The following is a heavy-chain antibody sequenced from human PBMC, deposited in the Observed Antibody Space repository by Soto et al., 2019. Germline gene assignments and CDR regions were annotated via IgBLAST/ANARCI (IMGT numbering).Heavy chain of an antibody. CDR3: ARGGYSYGYVYYYGMDV. Sequence: SETLSLTCTVSGGSISSYYWSWIRQPPGKGLEWIGYIYYSGSTNYNPSLKSRVTISVDTSKNQFSLKLSSVTAADTAVYYCARGGYSYGYVYYYGMDVWGQGTTVTV. CDR2: IYYSGST. J-gene: IGHJ6*02. V-gene: IGHV4-59*01. CDR1: GGSISSYY. D-gene: IGHD5-18*01.